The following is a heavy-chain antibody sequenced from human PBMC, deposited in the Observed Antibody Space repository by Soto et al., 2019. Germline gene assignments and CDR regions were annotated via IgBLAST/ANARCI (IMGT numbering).Heavy chain of an antibody. J-gene: IGHJ3*02. CDR3: ARVIRLWSNDAFDN. D-gene: IGHD5-18*01. Sequence: GGSVKVSCTASGYTFPVSGSSWVRQAPGQGLEWMGWISAYNGNTNYAQKRQGRVTMTTDTSTSTAYMERRSLRSDATAVYYCARVIRLWSNDAFDNWGQGTRVTVS. V-gene: IGHV1-18*01. CDR2: ISAYNGNT. CDR1: GYTFPVSG.